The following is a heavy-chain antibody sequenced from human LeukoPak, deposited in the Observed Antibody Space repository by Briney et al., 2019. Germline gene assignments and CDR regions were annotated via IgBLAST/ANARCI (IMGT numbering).Heavy chain of an antibody. CDR3: ARDQSYVYYYYGMDV. V-gene: IGHV3-21*01. J-gene: IGHJ6*02. CDR1: GFTFSSYS. CDR2: ISSSSSYI. Sequence: GSLRLSCAASGFTFSSYSMNWVRQAPGKGLEWVSSISSSSSYIYYADSVKGRFTISRDNAKNSLYLQMNSLRAEDTAVYYCARDQSYVYYYYGMDVWGQETTVTVSS. D-gene: IGHD3-16*01.